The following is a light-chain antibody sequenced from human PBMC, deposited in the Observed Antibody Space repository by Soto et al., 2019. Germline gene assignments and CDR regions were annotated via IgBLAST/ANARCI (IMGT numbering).Light chain of an antibody. J-gene: IGLJ2*01. CDR3: ETWDSNIQRV. V-gene: IGLV4-60*03. CDR2: LEGSGSY. CDR1: SGHSSYI. Sequence: QSVLTQSSSASASLGSSVKLTCTLSSGHSSYIIAWHQQQPGKAPRYLMKLEGSGSYNKGSGVPDRFSGSSSGADRYLTISNLQSEDEADYYCETWDSNIQRVFDGGTKLTVL.